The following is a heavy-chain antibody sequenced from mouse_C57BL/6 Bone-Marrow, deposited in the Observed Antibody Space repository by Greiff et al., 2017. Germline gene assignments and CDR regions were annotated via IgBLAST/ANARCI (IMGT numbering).Heavy chain of an antibody. V-gene: IGHV1-49*01. Sequence: LMESGAELVRPGSSVKLSCKDSYFAFMASAMHWVKQRPGHGLEWIGSFTMYSDATEYSENFKGKATLTANTSSSTAYMELSSLTSEDSAVYYCARSGLTGKGDYFDYWGQGTTLTVSS. CDR3: ARSGLTGKGDYFDY. D-gene: IGHD4-1*01. J-gene: IGHJ2*01. CDR1: YFAFMASA. CDR2: FTMYSDAT.